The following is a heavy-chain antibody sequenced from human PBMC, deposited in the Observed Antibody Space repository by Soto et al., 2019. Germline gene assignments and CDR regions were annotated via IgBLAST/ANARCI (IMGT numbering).Heavy chain of an antibody. V-gene: IGHV4-59*01. CDR2: IYYSGST. CDR1: GGSISSYY. J-gene: IGHJ6*03. D-gene: IGHD5-12*01. Sequence: SETLSLTCTVSGGSISSYYWSWIRQPPGKGLEWIGYIYYSGSTNYNPSLKSRVTISVDTSKNQFSLKLSSVTAADTAVYYCARDRGYDNYYYYMDVWGKGTTVTVSS. CDR3: ARDRGYDNYYYYMDV.